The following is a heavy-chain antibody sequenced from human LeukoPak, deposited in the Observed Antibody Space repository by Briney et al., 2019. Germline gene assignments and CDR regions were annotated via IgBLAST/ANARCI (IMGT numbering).Heavy chain of an antibody. CDR1: GASITSGPYY. CDR2: IQVGRDT. J-gene: IGHJ5*01. Sequence: SETLSLTCTVSGASITSGPYYWSWIRQAAGKGLEWLGRIQVGRDTDYNPSLKSRLSMSVDTSKNQVSLHLRSVTAADTAVYFCARDSDSSEALDSWGQGTLVTVSS. D-gene: IGHD6-6*01. V-gene: IGHV4-61*02. CDR3: ARDSDSSEALDS.